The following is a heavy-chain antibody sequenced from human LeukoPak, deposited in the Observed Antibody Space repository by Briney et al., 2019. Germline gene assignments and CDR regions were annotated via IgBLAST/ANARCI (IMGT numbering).Heavy chain of an antibody. V-gene: IGHV1-18*01. CDR2: ISAYNGNK. CDR1: GYTFTSYS. Sequence: ASVKVSCKASGYTFTSYSISWVRQAPGQGLEWMGWISAYNGNKNYAQKLQGRVTMTTDTSTSTAYMELRSLRSDDTAVYYCARDVIAVAGSYFDYWGQGTLVTVSS. J-gene: IGHJ4*02. D-gene: IGHD6-19*01. CDR3: ARDVIAVAGSYFDY.